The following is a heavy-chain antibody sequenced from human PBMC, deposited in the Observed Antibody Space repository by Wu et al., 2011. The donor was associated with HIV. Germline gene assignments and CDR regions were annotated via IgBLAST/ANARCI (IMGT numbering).Heavy chain of an antibody. Sequence: QVQLVQSGDEVKKPGASVKVSCKASGKGFPTSIVTWVRQAPGQGLEWLGWINGYNGNSRYRQNFQDRVSMSTDSATTTAYMELRSLRSDDTAVYYXASVRCHVDHCYFPLLGTAFDIWAKGQWSRLF. D-gene: IGHD2-15*01. CDR3: ASVRCHVDHCYFPLLGTAFDI. V-gene: IGHV1-18*01. J-gene: IGHJ3*02. CDR1: GKGFPTSI. CDR2: INGYNGNS.